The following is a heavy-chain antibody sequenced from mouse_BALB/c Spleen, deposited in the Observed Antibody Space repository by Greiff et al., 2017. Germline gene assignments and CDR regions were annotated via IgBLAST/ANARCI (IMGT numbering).Heavy chain of an antibody. J-gene: IGHJ2*01. V-gene: IGHV5-4*02. D-gene: IGHD1-1*01. CDR3: ARGTTVVPDY. Sequence: EVKLVESGGGLVKPGGSLKLSCAASGFTFSDYYMYWVRQTPEKRLEWVATISDGGSYTYYPDSVKGRFTISRDNAKNNLYLQMSSLKSEDTAMYYCARGTTVVPDYWGQGTTLTVSS. CDR1: GFTFSDYY. CDR2: ISDGGSYT.